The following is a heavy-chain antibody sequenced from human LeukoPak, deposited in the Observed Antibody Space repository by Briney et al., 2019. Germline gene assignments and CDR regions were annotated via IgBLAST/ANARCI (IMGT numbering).Heavy chain of an antibody. CDR1: GFTFSSYS. CDR3: ASGQDSNYGY. CDR2: ISSSSSTI. D-gene: IGHD4-11*01. Sequence: GGSLRLSCAASGFTFSSYSMNWVRQAPGEGLEWVSYISSSSSTIYYADSVKGRFTISRDNAKNSLYLQMNSLRAEDTAVYYCASGQDSNYGYWGQGTLVTVSS. V-gene: IGHV3-48*01. J-gene: IGHJ4*02.